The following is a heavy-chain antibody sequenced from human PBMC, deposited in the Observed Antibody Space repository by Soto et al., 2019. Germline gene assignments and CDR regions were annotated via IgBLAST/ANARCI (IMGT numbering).Heavy chain of an antibody. Sequence: LSLTCTVSGGSISSYYWSWIRQPPGKGLEWIGYIYYSGSTNYNPSLKSRVTISVDTSKNQFSLKLSSVTAADTAVYYCARVEARLLWFGELLSPNYYYGMDVWGQGTTVTVSS. CDR1: GGSISSYY. J-gene: IGHJ6*02. D-gene: IGHD3-10*01. V-gene: IGHV4-59*01. CDR2: IYYSGST. CDR3: ARVEARLLWFGELLSPNYYYGMDV.